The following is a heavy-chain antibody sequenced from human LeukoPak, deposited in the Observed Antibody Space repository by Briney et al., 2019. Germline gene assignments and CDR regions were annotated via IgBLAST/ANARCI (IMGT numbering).Heavy chain of an antibody. CDR2: ISYDGSNK. D-gene: IGHD2-2*02. Sequence: GRSLRLSCAASGFTFSSYAMHWVRQAPGKGLEWVAVISYDGSNKYYADSVKGRFTISRDNSKNTLYLQMNSLRAEDTAVYYCARADIVVVPAAILGAFDIWGQGTMVTVSS. V-gene: IGHV3-30-3*01. CDR3: ARADIVVVPAAILGAFDI. J-gene: IGHJ3*02. CDR1: GFTFSSYA.